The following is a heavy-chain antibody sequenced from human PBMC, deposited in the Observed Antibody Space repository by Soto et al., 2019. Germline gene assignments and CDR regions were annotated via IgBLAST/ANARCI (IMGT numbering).Heavy chain of an antibody. CDR1: GFPFTSHG. Sequence: GASVKVSCKASGFPFTSHGISWVRQAPGQGLKWMGWISVYNGNTNYAQKLQGRITMTTDTSTSTAYMELRSLTSDDTAVYYCARPYGSGPFDYWGQGTLVTVSS. CDR3: ARPYGSGPFDY. J-gene: IGHJ4*02. V-gene: IGHV1-18*01. D-gene: IGHD3-10*01. CDR2: ISVYNGNT.